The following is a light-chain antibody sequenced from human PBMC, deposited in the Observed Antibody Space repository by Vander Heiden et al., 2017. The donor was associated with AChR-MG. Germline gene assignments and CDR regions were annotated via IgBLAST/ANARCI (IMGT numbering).Light chain of an antibody. CDR3: QYYDSSRSGSWV. CDR1: RSNIGAGYD. V-gene: IGLV1-40*01. J-gene: IGLJ3*02. Sequence: QSVPKPPPSVSRSPGPSVSITCKRSRSNIGAGYDVHCYQQLQGTATKLLSYGNKDRHEGFPGRFSGAKSGTAAATAITGRQAEDEDDDYCQYYDSSRSGSWVFGGGTKLTVL. CDR2: GNK.